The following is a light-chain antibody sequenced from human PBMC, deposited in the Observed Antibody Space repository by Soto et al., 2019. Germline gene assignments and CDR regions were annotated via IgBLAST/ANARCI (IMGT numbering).Light chain of an antibody. CDR2: KAS. V-gene: IGKV1-5*03. CDR1: QSISSG. CDR3: QQYNNYWT. J-gene: IGKJ1*01. Sequence: DIQMTQSPSTLSASVGDRVTITCRASQSISSGLAWYQQKPGQAPKFLIYKASRLQSGVPSRFSGSGSGTEFTLNISSLQPDDFATYYCQQYNNYWTFGQGTKVEIK.